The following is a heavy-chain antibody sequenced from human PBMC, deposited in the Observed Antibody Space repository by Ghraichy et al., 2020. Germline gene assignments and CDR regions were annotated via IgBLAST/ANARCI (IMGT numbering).Heavy chain of an antibody. V-gene: IGHV3-48*01. CDR2: ISSSSSTI. J-gene: IGHJ4*02. CDR3: SSFTIFGVVTPNFEY. Sequence: VSYISSSSSTIYYADSVKGRFTISRDNAKHSMYLQMNSLRAEDTAVYYCSSFTIFGVVTPNFEYWGQGTLVTVS. D-gene: IGHD3-3*01.